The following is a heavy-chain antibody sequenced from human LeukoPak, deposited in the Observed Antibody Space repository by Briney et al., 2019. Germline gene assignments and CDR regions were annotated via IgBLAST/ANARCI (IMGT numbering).Heavy chain of an antibody. D-gene: IGHD7-27*01. V-gene: IGHV4-34*01. J-gene: IGHJ3*02. CDR2: INHSGST. Sequence: SETLSLTCAVFGGSFSGYYWSWIRQPPGKGLEWIGEINHSGSTNYNPSLKSRVTISVDTSKNQFSLKLSSVTAADTAVYYCAREALTGDDAFDIWGQGTMVTVSS. CDR3: AREALTGDDAFDI. CDR1: GGSFSGYY.